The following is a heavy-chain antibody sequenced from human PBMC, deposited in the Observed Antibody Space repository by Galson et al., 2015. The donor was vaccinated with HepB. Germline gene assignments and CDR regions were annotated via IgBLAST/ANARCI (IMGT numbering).Heavy chain of an antibody. D-gene: IGHD6-13*01. CDR1: GFIFSSHS. Sequence: LRLSCAASGFIFSSHSMNWVRQAPGKGLEWVSYISTSSGTIYYADSVKGRFTISRDNAKNSLYLQMNSLRDEDTAVYYCARDRLGYYGMDVWGQGTTVTVSS. V-gene: IGHV3-48*02. J-gene: IGHJ6*02. CDR2: ISTSSGTI. CDR3: ARDRLGYYGMDV.